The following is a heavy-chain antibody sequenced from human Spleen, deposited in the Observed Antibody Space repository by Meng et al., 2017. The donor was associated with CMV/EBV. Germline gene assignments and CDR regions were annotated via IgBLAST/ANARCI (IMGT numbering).Heavy chain of an antibody. CDR1: TFSRYA. V-gene: IGHV3-30*04. D-gene: IGHD2-15*01. CDR2: ISYDGSDK. Sequence: TFSRYAMHCVRQAQDKGREWVAVISYDGSDKYYADSVEGRFTISRDNSKNTVYLQMNSLRAEDTTVYYCARDRGRYCSGGSCYSALDYWGQGTLVTVSS. CDR3: ARDRGRYCSGGSCYSALDY. J-gene: IGHJ4*02.